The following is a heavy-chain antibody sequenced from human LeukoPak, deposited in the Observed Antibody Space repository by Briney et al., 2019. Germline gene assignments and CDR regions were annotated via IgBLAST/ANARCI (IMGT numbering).Heavy chain of an antibody. J-gene: IGHJ4*02. CDR3: ARVPIPPYSSSWYQPFDY. V-gene: IGHV1-18*04. Sequence: GASVKVSCKASGYTFSGYYIHWVRQAPGQGLEWMGWISAYNGNTNYAQKLQGRVTMTTDTSTSTAYMELRSLRSDDSAVYFCARVPIPPYSSSWYQPFDYWGQGTLVTVSS. D-gene: IGHD6-13*01. CDR1: GYTFSGYY. CDR2: ISAYNGNT.